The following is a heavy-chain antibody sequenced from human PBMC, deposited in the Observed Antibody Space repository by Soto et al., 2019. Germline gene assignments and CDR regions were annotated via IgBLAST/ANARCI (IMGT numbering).Heavy chain of an antibody. V-gene: IGHV4-59*01. CDR1: GGSMSSYY. J-gene: IGHJ5*02. CDR2: NFYSGIT. D-gene: IGHD2-21*01. CDR3: VRDGSHCATLSCPGAWFDP. Sequence: QVQLQESGPRLVKPSETLSLTCTVSGGSMSSYYWSWIRQPPGKGLERIGNNFYSGITKYNPSLKSRVTILVDTSRIQFSLKLNSVTAADTAVYYCVRDGSHCATLSCPGAWFDPWGQGILVTVSS.